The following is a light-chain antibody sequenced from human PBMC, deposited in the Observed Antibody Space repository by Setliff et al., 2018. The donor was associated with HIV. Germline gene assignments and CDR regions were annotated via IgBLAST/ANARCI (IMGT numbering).Light chain of an antibody. CDR2: EVR. CDR1: SSDVGAYNH. V-gene: IGLV2-14*01. CDR3: SSYAITNTLP. Sequence: QSVLAQPPSASGSPGQSVTISCTGTSSDVGAYNHVSWYQQHPGKAPKLIIYEVRDRPSGVSNRFSGSKSGNTASLTISGLQAEDEADYYCSSYAITNTLPFGTGTKVTVL. J-gene: IGLJ1*01.